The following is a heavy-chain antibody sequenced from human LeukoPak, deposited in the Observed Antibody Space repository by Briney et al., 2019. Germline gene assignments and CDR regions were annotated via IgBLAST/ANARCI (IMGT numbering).Heavy chain of an antibody. D-gene: IGHD2-21*02. CDR2: ISSRSTYI. Sequence: GGSLRLSCAASGFTFSSYSMNWVRQAPGKGLEWVSSISSRSTYIYYADSVKGRFTISRDSAKNSLYLEMNSLRAEDTAVYYCARDQAAFCGGDCYYGYWGQGTLVTVSS. CDR1: GFTFSSYS. CDR3: ARDQAAFCGGDCYYGY. V-gene: IGHV3-21*01. J-gene: IGHJ4*02.